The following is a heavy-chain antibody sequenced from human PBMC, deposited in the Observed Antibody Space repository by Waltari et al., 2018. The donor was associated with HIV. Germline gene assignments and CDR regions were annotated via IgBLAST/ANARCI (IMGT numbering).Heavy chain of an antibody. CDR1: GFTFSSYD. CDR2: VDTAGDT. Sequence: GGSLRLSCAASGFTFSSYDMHWVRQATGKGLEWVSTVDTAGDTYYPDSVKGRFTISRENAKNSLYLQMNSLRAEDTDVYYCARDRHYGEYDYWGQGTLVTVSS. CDR3: ARDRHYGEYDY. D-gene: IGHD4-17*01. J-gene: IGHJ4*02. V-gene: IGHV3-13*01.